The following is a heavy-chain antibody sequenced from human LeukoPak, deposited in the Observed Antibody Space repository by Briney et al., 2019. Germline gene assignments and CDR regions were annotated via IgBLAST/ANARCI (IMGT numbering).Heavy chain of an antibody. Sequence: SXTLSLICTVSGGSISSYYWRWIRQPPGKGVEWFVYIYTSVSPKSHPSLNSRVTISVATSKNQFSLKFRSVTAADTAVYYCATGSGSYSEYFQHWGQGTLVTVSS. J-gene: IGHJ1*01. V-gene: IGHV4-59*01. D-gene: IGHD1-26*01. CDR3: ATGSGSYSEYFQH. CDR1: GGSISSYY. CDR2: IYTSVSP.